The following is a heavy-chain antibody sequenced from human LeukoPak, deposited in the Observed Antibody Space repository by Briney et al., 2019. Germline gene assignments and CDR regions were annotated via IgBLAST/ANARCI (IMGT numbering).Heavy chain of an antibody. CDR1: GFPFSSYW. Sequence: PGGSLRLSCAASGFPFSSYWMSWVRQAPGKGLEWVANMKQDGSDKYYVDSVKGRFTISRDNAKKSLYLQLNSLRADDTAVFYCARLTGTTGFDYWGQGTLVTVSS. D-gene: IGHD1-1*01. CDR3: ARLTGTTGFDY. V-gene: IGHV3-7*01. J-gene: IGHJ4*02. CDR2: MKQDGSDK.